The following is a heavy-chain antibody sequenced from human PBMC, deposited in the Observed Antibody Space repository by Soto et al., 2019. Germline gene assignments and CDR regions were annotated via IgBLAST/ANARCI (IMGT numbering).Heavy chain of an antibody. CDR1: S. Sequence: SRRSPQHELGKGIEWMGGFDPEDGETIYAQKFQGRVTMTEDTSTDTAYMELSSLRSEDTAVYYCATNLKRLGCTVYGGWVQGT. J-gene: IGHJ4*02. CDR2: FDPEDGET. CDR3: ATNLKRLGCTVYGG. V-gene: IGHV1-24*01. D-gene: IGHD4-17*01.